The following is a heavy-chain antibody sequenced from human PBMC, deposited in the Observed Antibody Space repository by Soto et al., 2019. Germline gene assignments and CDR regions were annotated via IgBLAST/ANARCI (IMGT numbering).Heavy chain of an antibody. CDR3: AKVHTVVWFGELPDY. Sequence: GGSLRLSCAASGFTFSSYAMSWVRQAPGKGLEWVSAISGSGGSTYYADPVKGRFTISRDNSKNTLYLQMNSLRAEDTAVYYCAKVHTVVWFGELPDYWGQGTLVTVSS. CDR2: ISGSGGST. J-gene: IGHJ4*02. V-gene: IGHV3-23*01. CDR1: GFTFSSYA. D-gene: IGHD3-10*01.